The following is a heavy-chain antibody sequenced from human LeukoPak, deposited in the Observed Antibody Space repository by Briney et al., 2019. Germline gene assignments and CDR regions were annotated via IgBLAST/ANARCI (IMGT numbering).Heavy chain of an antibody. CDR2: IFYSGST. CDR3: AREGWFPHFDL. V-gene: IGHV4-30-4*01. Sequence: SHTLSLTCNVSGGSISSGDYYGNWIRQPPGKGLEWIGYIFYSGSTYYNPSLKSRISMSVDTSKNQFSLKLSSVTAADTAVYYCAREGWFPHFDLWGRGTLVTVSS. CDR1: GGSISSGDYY. D-gene: IGHD6-19*01. J-gene: IGHJ2*01.